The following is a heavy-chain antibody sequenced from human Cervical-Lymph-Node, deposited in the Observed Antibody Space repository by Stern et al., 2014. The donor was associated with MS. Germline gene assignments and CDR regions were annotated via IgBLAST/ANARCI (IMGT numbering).Heavy chain of an antibody. Sequence: QEQLVQSGAEVKKPGASVKVSCKASGYTFSNYYMHWVRQAPGQGLEWMGRINPNGGNTSHAQKFQGRVTMTRDTSTSTVYMELSSLRSEDTAVYYCARDSSSSAAADYWGQGTLVTVSS. CDR3: ARDSSSSAAADY. J-gene: IGHJ4*02. CDR2: INPNGGNT. V-gene: IGHV1-46*01. D-gene: IGHD6-6*01. CDR1: GYTFSNYY.